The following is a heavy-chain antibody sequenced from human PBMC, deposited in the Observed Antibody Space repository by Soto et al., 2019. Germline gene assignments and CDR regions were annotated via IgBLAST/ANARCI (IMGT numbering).Heavy chain of an antibody. Sequence: QLQLLESGGDLVKPGGSLRLSCAASGFTVSGNDLSWIRQAPGKGLEWVSSIGSSGRAIYYADSVKGRFTISRYNTKDSLYLHMGSLRAEDPAIYYCAGHYSSGWLYFEARGQGTLVTVSS. CDR2: IGSSGRAI. D-gene: IGHD6-19*01. J-gene: IGHJ4*02. V-gene: IGHV3-11*01. CDR1: GFTVSGND. CDR3: AGHYSSGWLYFEA.